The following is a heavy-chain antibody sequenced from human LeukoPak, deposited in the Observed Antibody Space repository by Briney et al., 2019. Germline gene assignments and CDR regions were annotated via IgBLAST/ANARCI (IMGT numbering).Heavy chain of an antibody. V-gene: IGHV4-34*01. D-gene: IGHD3-9*01. CDR2: INHSGST. J-gene: IGHJ4*02. CDR1: GVSFSGYD. Sequence: SETLSLTCAVYGVSFSGYDWSWIRQPPGKGLEWIGEINHSGSTNYNPSLKSRVTISVDTSKNQFSLKLSSVTAADTAVYYCARGPRVGLRYFDWLLLFDYWGQGTLVTVSS. CDR3: ARGPRVGLRYFDWLLLFDY.